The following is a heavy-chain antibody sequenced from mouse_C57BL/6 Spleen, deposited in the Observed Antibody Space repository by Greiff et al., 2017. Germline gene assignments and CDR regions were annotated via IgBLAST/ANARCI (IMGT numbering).Heavy chain of an antibody. CDR3: ARVEYYCGSSYYFDD. D-gene: IGHD1-1*01. CDR1: GYSFTGYY. Sequence: VQLQQSGPELVKPGASVKISCKASGYSFTGYYMNWVKQSPEKSLEWIGEINPSTGGTTYNQKFKAKATLTVDKSSSTAYMELKSLTSEDSAVYYCARVEYYCGSSYYFDDWGQGTTLTVSS. V-gene: IGHV1-42*01. J-gene: IGHJ2*01. CDR2: INPSTGGT.